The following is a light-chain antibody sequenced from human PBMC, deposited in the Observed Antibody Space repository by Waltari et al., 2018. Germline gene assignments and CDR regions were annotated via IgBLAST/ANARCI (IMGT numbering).Light chain of an antibody. V-gene: IGKV1-5*03. CDR1: QSISVW. CDR3: QQYNSYPST. J-gene: IGKJ2*01. CDR2: KAS. Sequence: DIQMTQSPSTLSASEGDRITITCRASQSISVWLAWYQQKPGKAPNFLIYKASSLQSGVPSRFSGSGSGTEFTLTISSLQPDDFATYYCQQYNSYPSTFGQGTKLEIK.